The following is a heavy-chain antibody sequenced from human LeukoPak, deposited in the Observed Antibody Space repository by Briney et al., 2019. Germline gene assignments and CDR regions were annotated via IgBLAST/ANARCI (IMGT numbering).Heavy chain of an antibody. J-gene: IGHJ4*02. V-gene: IGHV3-64D*06. CDR3: VKGGYSYVPFDY. D-gene: IGHD5-18*01. Sequence: GGSLRLSCSASGFTFSSYAMHWVRQAPGKGLEYDSAISSNGGSTYYADSVKGRFTISRDNSKNTLYLQMSSLRAEDTAVYYCVKGGYSYVPFDYWGQGTLVTVSS. CDR1: GFTFSSYA. CDR2: ISSNGGST.